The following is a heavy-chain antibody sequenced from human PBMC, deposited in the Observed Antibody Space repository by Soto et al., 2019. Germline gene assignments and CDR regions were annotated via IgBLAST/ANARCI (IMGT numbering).Heavy chain of an antibody. V-gene: IGHV3-48*02. D-gene: IGHD1-26*01. CDR1: GFTFRSYN. CDR2: ISGSSSTI. J-gene: IGHJ3*02. Sequence: PGESLKISCAASGFTFRSYNMNWVRQAPGKGLEWVSYISGSSSTIYYADSVKGRFTISRDNAKNSLYLQMNSLRDEDTAVYYCANSRDAFDIWGQGTMVTVSS. CDR3: ANSRDAFDI.